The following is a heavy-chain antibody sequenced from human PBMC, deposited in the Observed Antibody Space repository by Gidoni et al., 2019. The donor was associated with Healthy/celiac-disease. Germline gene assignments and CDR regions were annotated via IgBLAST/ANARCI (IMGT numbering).Heavy chain of an antibody. CDR3: ANLHYYGSGSYYKSAYYYYYGMDV. Sequence: QVQLVESGGGVVQPGRSLRLSCAASGFTFSSYGMHWVRQAPGKGLAWVAVISYDGSNKYYADSVKGRFTISRDNSKNTLYLQMNSLRAEDTAVYYCANLHYYGSGSYYKSAYYYYYGMDVWGQGTTVTVSS. CDR1: GFTFSSYG. J-gene: IGHJ6*02. V-gene: IGHV3-30*18. CDR2: ISYDGSNK. D-gene: IGHD3-10*01.